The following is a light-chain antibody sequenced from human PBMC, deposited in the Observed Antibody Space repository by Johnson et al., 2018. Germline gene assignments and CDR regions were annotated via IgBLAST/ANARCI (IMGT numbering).Light chain of an antibody. Sequence: QSVLTQPPSVSAAPGQKVTISCSGSSSNIGNNYVSWSQQLPGTAPKLLIYENNKRPSGIPDRFSGSKSGTSATLGINGLQTGDEADYYCGTWDSSLSAGNVFGTGTKVTVL. CDR2: ENN. V-gene: IGLV1-51*02. CDR3: GTWDSSLSAGNV. J-gene: IGLJ1*01. CDR1: SSNIGNNY.